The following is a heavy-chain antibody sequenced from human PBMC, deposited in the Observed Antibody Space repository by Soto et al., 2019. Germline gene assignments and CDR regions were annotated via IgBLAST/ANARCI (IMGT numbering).Heavy chain of an antibody. D-gene: IGHD6-19*01. J-gene: IGHJ4*02. Sequence: PGWSLRLSCAASGFTFSSYWMSWVRQAPGKGLEWVANIKQDGSEKYYVDSVKGRFTISRDNAKNSLYLQMNSLRAEDTAVYYCERDIRSLRHWLGNFEYWGQGTLVTVSS. CDR3: ERDIRSLRHWLGNFEY. V-gene: IGHV3-7*01. CDR2: IKQDGSEK. CDR1: GFTFSSYW.